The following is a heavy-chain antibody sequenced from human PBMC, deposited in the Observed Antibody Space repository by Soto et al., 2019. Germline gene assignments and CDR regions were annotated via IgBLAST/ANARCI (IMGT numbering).Heavy chain of an antibody. Sequence: PSETLSLTWTVSGGSISSYYWIWIRQPPGKGLEWIGYIYYSGSTNYNPSLKSRVTISVDTSKNQFSLKLSSVTAADTAVYYCARAKSPTIFGVVTKPKYYFDYWGQGTLVTVSS. D-gene: IGHD3-3*01. J-gene: IGHJ4*02. CDR3: ARAKSPTIFGVVTKPKYYFDY. V-gene: IGHV4-59*01. CDR1: GGSISSYY. CDR2: IYYSGST.